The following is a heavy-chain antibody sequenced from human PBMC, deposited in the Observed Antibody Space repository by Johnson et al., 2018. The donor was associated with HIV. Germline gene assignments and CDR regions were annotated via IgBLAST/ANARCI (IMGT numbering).Heavy chain of an antibody. CDR2: INWNGGST. J-gene: IGHJ3*02. CDR3: ARVRNWADAFDI. V-gene: IGHV3-20*04. Sequence: VQLVESGGGVVRPGGSLRLSCAASGFTFDDYGMSWVRQAPGTGLEWVSGINWNGGSTGYADSVKGRFTTSRDNAKNSLYLLMNSLRDEDTAVYYCARVRNWADAFDIWGQGTMVTVSS. CDR1: GFTFDDYG. D-gene: IGHD7-27*01.